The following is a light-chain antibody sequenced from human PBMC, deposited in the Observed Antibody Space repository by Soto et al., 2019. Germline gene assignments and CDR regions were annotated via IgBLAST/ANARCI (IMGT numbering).Light chain of an antibody. CDR1: SSNIGAGYD. V-gene: IGLV1-40*01. CDR2: GNS. CDR3: QSYDSSLSGHVV. Sequence: QSVLTQPPSVSGAPGQRVTISCTGSSSNIGAGYDVHWYQQLPGTAPKLLIYGNSNRSSGVPDRFSGSKSGTSASLAITGLQAEDEADYYCQSYDSSLSGHVVFGGGTQLTFL. J-gene: IGLJ2*01.